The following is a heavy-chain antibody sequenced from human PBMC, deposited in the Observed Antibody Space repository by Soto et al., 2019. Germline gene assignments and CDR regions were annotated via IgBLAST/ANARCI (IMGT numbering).Heavy chain of an antibody. Sequence: GGSLRLSCAGSGFTFSHYSLSWVRQAPGKGLEWVAATSYDGTKKYYADSVRSRFIISRDSSKNSLDLQMSVLRGEDTAVYYCAGMYYGGDSVSSLWGQGTTVTVYS. CDR1: GFTFSHYS. D-gene: IGHD2-8*01. J-gene: IGHJ4*02. V-gene: IGHV3-30-3*01. CDR3: AGMYYGGDSVSSL. CDR2: TSYDGTKK.